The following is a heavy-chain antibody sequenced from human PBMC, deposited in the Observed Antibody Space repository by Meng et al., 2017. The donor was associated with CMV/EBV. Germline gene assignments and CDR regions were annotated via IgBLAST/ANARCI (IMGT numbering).Heavy chain of an antibody. Sequence: NYATHWVRQGTGKGLEWVPVRTHEGSETYYADAGKVQLNVSRDNSKHTPYRKLNSLRDEYTAVYYCARGRGDDLWIGYYTEGNYFDYWGQGTLVTVSS. CDR1: NYA. D-gene: IGHD3-3*01. CDR3: ARGRGDDLWIGYYTEGNYFDY. V-gene: IGHV3-30*04. J-gene: IGHJ4*02. CDR2: RTHEGSET.